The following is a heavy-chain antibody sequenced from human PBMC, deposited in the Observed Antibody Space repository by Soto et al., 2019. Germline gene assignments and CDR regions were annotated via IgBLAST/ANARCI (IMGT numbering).Heavy chain of an antibody. V-gene: IGHV4-39*01. CDR1: GGSFSSYY. D-gene: IGHD3-10*01. Sequence: PSETLSLTCAVYGGSFSSYYWGWIRQPPGKGLEWIGSIYYSGSTYYNPSLKSRVTISVDTSKNQFSLKLSSVTAADTAVYYCGITMVRGVITRYYYYGMDVWGQGTTVTVSS. CDR2: IYYSGST. CDR3: GITMVRGVITRYYYYGMDV. J-gene: IGHJ6*02.